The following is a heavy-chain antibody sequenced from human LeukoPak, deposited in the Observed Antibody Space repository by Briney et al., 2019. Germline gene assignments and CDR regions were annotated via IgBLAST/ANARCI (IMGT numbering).Heavy chain of an antibody. CDR3: ARDDRDYVYYYYYYYGMDV. J-gene: IGHJ6*02. CDR1: GFSFSTCA. Sequence: PGRSLRLSCVASGFSFSTCAIHWVRQAPGKGLEWVALIWSDGTNEKYANSVKGRFTISRDNFENTVYLQMNSLRAEDTAVYYCARDDRDYVYYYYYYYGMDVWGQGTTVTVSS. D-gene: IGHD3-16*01. V-gene: IGHV3-33*01. CDR2: IWSDGTNE.